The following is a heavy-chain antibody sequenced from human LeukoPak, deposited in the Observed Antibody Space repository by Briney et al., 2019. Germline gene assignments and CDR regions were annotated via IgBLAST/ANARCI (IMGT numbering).Heavy chain of an antibody. J-gene: IGHJ6*02. CDR2: ISGGGGGST. CDR3: ADGYYYGMDV. V-gene: IGHV3-23*01. Sequence: GGSLRLSCAASGFAFSSYAMSWVRQTPGKGLEWVSAISGGGGGSTYYADSVKGRFTISRDNSKNTLFLQMNSLRAEDTAVYYCADGYYYGMDVWGQGTTVTVSS. CDR1: GFAFSSYA.